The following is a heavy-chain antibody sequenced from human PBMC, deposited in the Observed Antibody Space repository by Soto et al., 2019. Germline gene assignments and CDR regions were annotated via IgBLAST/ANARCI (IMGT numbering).Heavy chain of an antibody. CDR2: FYPGDSDT. J-gene: IGHJ4*02. CDR1: GYYFPSYW. Sequence: GASLKISCKGSGYYFPSYWIGWVRQMPGKGLEWMGIFYPGDSDTRYSPSFQGQVTISADRSISTAYLQWSSLKPSDTAMYYCAGQGNGAEGFDYWGQGTLVTVSS. D-gene: IGHD4-17*01. CDR3: AGQGNGAEGFDY. V-gene: IGHV5-51*01.